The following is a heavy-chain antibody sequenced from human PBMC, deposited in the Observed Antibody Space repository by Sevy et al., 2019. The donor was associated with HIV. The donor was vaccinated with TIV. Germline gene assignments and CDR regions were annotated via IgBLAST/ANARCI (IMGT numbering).Heavy chain of an antibody. D-gene: IGHD2-21*02. J-gene: IGHJ4*02. CDR2: ISSSGSTI. CDR3: ARDSSYCGGDCYFDY. V-gene: IGHV3-11*01. CDR1: GFTFSDYY. Sequence: GGSLRLSCAASGFTFSDYYMSWIRQAPGKGLEWVSYISSSGSTIYYADSVKGRFTISRDNAKKSLYLQMNSLRGEDTAVYYCARDSSYCGGDCYFDYWGQGTLVTVSS.